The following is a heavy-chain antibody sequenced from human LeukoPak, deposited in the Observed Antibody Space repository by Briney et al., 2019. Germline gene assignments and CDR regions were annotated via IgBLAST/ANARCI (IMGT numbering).Heavy chain of an antibody. D-gene: IGHD6-13*01. V-gene: IGHV4-34*01. Sequence: SETLSLTCAVYGGSFSGYYWSWIRQPPGKGLEWIGEINHSGSTNYNPSLKSRVTISVDTSKNQFSLKLGSVTAADTAVYYCASLKGSSWHDYWGQGTLVTISS. CDR1: GGSFSGYY. CDR3: ASLKGSSWHDY. CDR2: INHSGST. J-gene: IGHJ4*02.